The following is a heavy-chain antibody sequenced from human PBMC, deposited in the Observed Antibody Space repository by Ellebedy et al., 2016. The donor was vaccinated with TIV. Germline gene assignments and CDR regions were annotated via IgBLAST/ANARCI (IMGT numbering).Heavy chain of an antibody. CDR1: GASISSDSYY. J-gene: IGHJ2*01. CDR2: IYYTGSR. CDR3: ARDLGPTVTTWCFDL. Sequence: MPSETLSLTCTVSGASISSDSYYWGWIRQSPGKGLEWIASIYYTGSRYYNPSLKSRVTISVDTSKNQLSLRLTSVTAADTAVYSCARDLGPTVTTWCFDLWGRGTLVTVSS. V-gene: IGHV4-39*02. D-gene: IGHD4-17*01.